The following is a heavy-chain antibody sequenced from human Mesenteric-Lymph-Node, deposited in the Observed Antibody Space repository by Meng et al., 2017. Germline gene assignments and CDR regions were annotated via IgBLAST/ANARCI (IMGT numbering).Heavy chain of an antibody. Sequence: ASVKVSCKASGYTFTGYYMHWVRQAPGQGLEWMGWMNPNSGNTGYAQKFQGRVTITRNTSISTAYMELSSLRSEDTAVYYCARAVGVAGSYGAPGVFDPWGQGTLVTVSS. V-gene: IGHV1-8*03. D-gene: IGHD6-19*01. J-gene: IGHJ5*02. CDR1: GYTFTGYY. CDR2: MNPNSGNT. CDR3: ARAVGVAGSYGAPGVFDP.